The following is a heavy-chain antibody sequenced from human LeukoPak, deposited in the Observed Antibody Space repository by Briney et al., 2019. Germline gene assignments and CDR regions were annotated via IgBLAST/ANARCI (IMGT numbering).Heavy chain of an antibody. D-gene: IGHD2-21*02. CDR3: ARYCGGDCYSYYFDS. V-gene: IGHV4-61*02. Sequence: SETLSLTCTVSGGSISSGSYYWSWIRQPAGKGLEWIGRIYTSGSTNYNPSLKSRVTISVDTSKNQFSLKLSSVTAADTAVYYCARYCGGDCYSYYFDSWGQGTLVTVSS. CDR1: GGSISSGSYY. J-gene: IGHJ4*02. CDR2: IYTSGST.